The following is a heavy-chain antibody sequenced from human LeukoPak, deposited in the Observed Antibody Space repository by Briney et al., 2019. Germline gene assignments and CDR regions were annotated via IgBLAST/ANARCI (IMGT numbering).Heavy chain of an antibody. CDR2: ISSSGNTI. D-gene: IGHD3-22*01. CDR3: ARESRANYYDTSGCYDY. V-gene: IGHV3-11*01. J-gene: IGHJ4*02. CDR1: GFTFSDYY. Sequence: KPGGSLRLSCATSGFTFSDYYMRWIRQAPGKGLEWISYISSSGNTIYYADSVKGRFTISRDNAKNSLYLQMNSLRAEDMAVYYCARESRANYYDTSGCYDYWGQGTLVTVSS.